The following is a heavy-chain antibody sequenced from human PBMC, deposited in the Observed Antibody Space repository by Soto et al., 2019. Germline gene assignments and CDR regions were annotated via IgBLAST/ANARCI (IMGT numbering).Heavy chain of an antibody. CDR2: ISYDGSNK. D-gene: IGHD1-20*01. V-gene: IGHV3-30-3*01. CDR3: ARGVNWNSLDY. Sequence: GGSLRLSCAASGFTSSGYWMTWVRQAPGKGLEWVAIISYDGSNKYYADSVKGRFTISRDNSKNTLYLQMHSLRVEDTAVYYCARGVNWNSLDYWGQGTRVTVSS. CDR1: GFTSSGYW. J-gene: IGHJ4*02.